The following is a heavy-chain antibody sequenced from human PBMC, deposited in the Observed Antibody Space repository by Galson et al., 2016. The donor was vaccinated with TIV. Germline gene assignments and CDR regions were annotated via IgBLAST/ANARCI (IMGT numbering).Heavy chain of an antibody. Sequence: QSGAEVKKPGASVKVSCKASGYSFISYDIHWVRQASGQRLEWMGWINVGNGNTKYVQKFKGRVTITSDTSARIAYMELSTLTSEDTAMYYCARDRLGAKRAFDIWGQGTLVTVSS. CDR1: GYSFISYD. D-gene: IGHD3-16*01. V-gene: IGHV1-3*01. CDR2: INVGNGNT. CDR3: ARDRLGAKRAFDI. J-gene: IGHJ3*02.